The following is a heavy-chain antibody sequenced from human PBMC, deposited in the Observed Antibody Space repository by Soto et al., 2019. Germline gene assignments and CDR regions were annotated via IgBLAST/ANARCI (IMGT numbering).Heavy chain of an antibody. Sequence: SETLSHTCTVSGGSISGHYWSWIRQPPGKGLEWIGYIYFTGSINYNPSLKSRVTILLDTSKNQFSLKLSSVTAADTAVYYCARQRSGYSNSYDYWGQGTLVTVS. CDR1: GGSISGHY. CDR3: ARQRSGYSNSYDY. D-gene: IGHD5-12*01. J-gene: IGHJ4*02. CDR2: IYFTGSI. V-gene: IGHV4-59*08.